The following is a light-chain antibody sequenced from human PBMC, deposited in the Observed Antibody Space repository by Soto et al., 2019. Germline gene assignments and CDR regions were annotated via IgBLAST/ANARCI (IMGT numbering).Light chain of an antibody. CDR3: MQGTHWPPT. V-gene: IGKV2-30*01. CDR1: QSLVYSDGNTY. J-gene: IGKJ1*01. Sequence: DVVMTQSPLSLPVTLGQPASISCRSSQSLVYSDGNTYLNRFQQRPGQSPRRLIYKFSNRDSGVPDRFSGSGSGTDFTLKISRVEAEDFGVYYCMQGTHWPPTFGQGTKVEIK. CDR2: KFS.